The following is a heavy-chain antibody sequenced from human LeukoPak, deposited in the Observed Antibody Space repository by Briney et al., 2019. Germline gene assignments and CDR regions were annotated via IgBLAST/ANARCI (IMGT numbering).Heavy chain of an antibody. CDR1: GYTFTSYG. Sequence: GASVKVSCKASGYTFTSYGISLVRQAHGRGLEWMGWISAYNGNTNYAQKLQGRVTMTTDTSTSTAYMELRSLRSDDTAVYYCARDTAMASFHYWGQGTLVTVSS. CDR3: ARDTAMASFHY. CDR2: ISAYNGNT. V-gene: IGHV1-18*01. D-gene: IGHD5-18*01. J-gene: IGHJ4*02.